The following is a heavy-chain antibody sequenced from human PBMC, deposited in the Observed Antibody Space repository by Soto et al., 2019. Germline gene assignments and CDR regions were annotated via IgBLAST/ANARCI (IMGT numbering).Heavy chain of an antibody. J-gene: IGHJ4*02. CDR2: ISYSGNYI. D-gene: IGHD5-12*01. V-gene: IGHV3-21*01. CDR3: ARTGRWLQFEDY. CDR1: GFTFSDYS. Sequence: PGGSLRLSCATSGFTFSDYSMNWVRQAPGKGLEWVSSISYSGNYIYSADSVKGRFTISRDNTKSSLNLQMNSLRAEDTAVYYCARTGRWLQFEDYWGQGTLVTVSS.